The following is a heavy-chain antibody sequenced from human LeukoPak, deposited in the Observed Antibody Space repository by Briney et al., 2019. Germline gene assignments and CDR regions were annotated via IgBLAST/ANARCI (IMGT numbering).Heavy chain of an antibody. CDR1: GFTFSSYT. D-gene: IGHD6-19*01. CDR2: ISYSSNYI. J-gene: IGHJ1*01. CDR3: ARERGSGWGGGIQH. V-gene: IGHV3-21*01. Sequence: GGSLRLSCAASGFTFSSYTMNWVRQAPGRGLEWVSCISYSSNYIYYADSVKRRFTISRDNTKNSLYLQMNSLRAEDTAVYYCARERGSGWGGGIQHWGQGALVTVSS.